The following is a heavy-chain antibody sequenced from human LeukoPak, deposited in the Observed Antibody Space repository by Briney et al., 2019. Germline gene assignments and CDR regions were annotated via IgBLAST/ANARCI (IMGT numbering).Heavy chain of an antibody. D-gene: IGHD5-12*01. Sequence: ASVKVSCKASGYTFTSYGISWVRQAPGQGLEWMGWISAYNGNTNYAQKLQGRATMTTDTSTSTAYMELSSLRSEDTAVYYCARSRYSGYDYRYYYYYMDVWGKGTTVTVSS. V-gene: IGHV1-18*01. CDR3: ARSRYSGYDYRYYYYYMDV. CDR2: ISAYNGNT. CDR1: GYTFTSYG. J-gene: IGHJ6*03.